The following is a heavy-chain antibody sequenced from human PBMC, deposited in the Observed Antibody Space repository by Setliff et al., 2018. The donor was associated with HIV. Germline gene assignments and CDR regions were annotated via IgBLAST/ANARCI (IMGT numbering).Heavy chain of an antibody. Sequence: ASVKVSCKASGYTFITYYMHWVRQAPGQGLEWMGGLISMFKIPQIAQKFQGRVTITADESTSTAYMGLSSLTSEDTAVYYCARGGWSGGGPLHYSYYYLDVWGQGTAVTVSS. CDR3: ARGGWSGGGPLHYSYYYLDV. V-gene: IGHV1-69*13. D-gene: IGHD2-15*01. CDR2: LISMFKIP. J-gene: IGHJ6*02. CDR1: GYTFITYY.